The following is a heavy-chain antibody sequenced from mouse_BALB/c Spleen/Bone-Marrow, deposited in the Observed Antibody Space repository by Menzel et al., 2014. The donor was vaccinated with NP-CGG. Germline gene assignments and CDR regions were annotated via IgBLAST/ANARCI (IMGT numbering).Heavy chain of an antibody. Sequence: VQLQQSGAELVKPGASVKLSCTASGFNIKDTYMHWVKQRPEQSLEWIGRIDPANGNTKYDPKSQGKATITADTSSNTAYLQLSSLTSEDTAVYYCAPYYYGRWFTYWGQGTLVTVSA. CDR3: APYYYGRWFTY. CDR1: GFNIKDTY. CDR2: IDPANGNT. V-gene: IGHV14-3*02. D-gene: IGHD1-1*01. J-gene: IGHJ3*01.